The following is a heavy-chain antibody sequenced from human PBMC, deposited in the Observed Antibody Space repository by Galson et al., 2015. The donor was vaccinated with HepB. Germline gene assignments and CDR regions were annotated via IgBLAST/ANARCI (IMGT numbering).Heavy chain of an antibody. V-gene: IGHV4-31*03. CDR2: IYYSGST. CDR1: GGSISSGGYY. CDR3: ARDKEEHYDFWSSPPSLYGMDV. J-gene: IGHJ6*02. D-gene: IGHD3-3*01. Sequence: TLSLTCSVSGGSISSGGYYWSWIRQHPGKGLEWIGYIYYSGSTYYNPSLKSRVTISVDTSKNQFSLKLSSVTAADTAVYYCARDKEEHYDFWSSPPSLYGMDVWGQGTTVTVSS.